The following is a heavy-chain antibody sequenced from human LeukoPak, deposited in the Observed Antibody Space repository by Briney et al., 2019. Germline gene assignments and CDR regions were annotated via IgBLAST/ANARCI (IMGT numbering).Heavy chain of an antibody. D-gene: IGHD6-13*01. CDR1: GFTFSSYA. J-gene: IGHJ4*02. CDR3: ARVRGGYSSRGFGY. V-gene: IGHV3-30-3*01. Sequence: GSLRLSCAASGFTFSSYALHWVRPAPGKGLEWVALISYDASNKYYADSVKGRFTISRDNSKNTLHLQMNSLRADDTAVYYCARVRGGYSSRGFGYWGQGTLVTVSS. CDR2: ISYDASNK.